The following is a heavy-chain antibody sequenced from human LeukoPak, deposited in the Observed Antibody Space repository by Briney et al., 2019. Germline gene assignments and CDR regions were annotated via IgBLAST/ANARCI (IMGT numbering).Heavy chain of an antibody. CDR2: INAGNGNT. CDR3: ARDRGSSGYSFDY. CDR1: GYTFTSYA. J-gene: IGHJ4*02. V-gene: IGHV1-3*01. D-gene: IGHD3-22*01. Sequence: ASVKVSCKASGYTFTSYAMHWVRQAPGQRLEWMGWINAGNGNTKYSQKFQGRVTITRDTSASTAYMELSSLRSEDTAVYYCARDRGSSGYSFDYWGQGTLVTVSS.